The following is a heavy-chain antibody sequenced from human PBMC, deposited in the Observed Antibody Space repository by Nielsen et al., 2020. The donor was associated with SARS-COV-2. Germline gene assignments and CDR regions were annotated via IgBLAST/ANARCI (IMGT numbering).Heavy chain of an antibody. J-gene: IGHJ3*02. CDR1: GFTFSNAW. Sequence: GESLKISCAASGFTFSNAWMSWVRQAPGKGLEWVGRIKSKTDGGTTDYAAPVKGRFTVSRDDSKNTLYLQMNSLKTEDTAVYYCTTVNVVVPPYAFDIWGQGTMVTVSS. D-gene: IGHD2-2*01. CDR2: IKSKTDGGTT. CDR3: TTVNVVVPPYAFDI. V-gene: IGHV3-15*01.